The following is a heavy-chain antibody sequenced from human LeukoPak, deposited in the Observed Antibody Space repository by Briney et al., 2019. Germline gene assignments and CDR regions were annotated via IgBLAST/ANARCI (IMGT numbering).Heavy chain of an antibody. CDR1: GFTFSSYW. J-gene: IGHJ6*02. CDR3: ARSYPRGLCSGGSCYYYYGMDV. D-gene: IGHD2-15*01. V-gene: IGHV3-74*01. Sequence: GGSLRLSCAASGFTFSSYWMHWVRQAPGKGLVWVSRINSDGSGTSYADSVKGRFTISRDNAKNTQYLQMNSLRAEDTAVYYCARSYPRGLCSGGSCYYYYGMDVWGQGTTVTVSS. CDR2: INSDGSGT.